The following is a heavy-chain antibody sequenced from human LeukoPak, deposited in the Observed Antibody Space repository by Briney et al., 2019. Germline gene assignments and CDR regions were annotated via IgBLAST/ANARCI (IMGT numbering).Heavy chain of an antibody. CDR2: IYYSGRT. J-gene: IGHJ6*03. CDR3: ASQYSGYDLYYYYYYMDV. Sequence: PSETLSLTCTVSAGSISSSNYYWGWIRQPPGKGLEWIGSIYYSGRTYYNPSLKSRVTISVNTSKKQFSLKLSSVTAADTAVYYCASQYSGYDLYYYYYYMDVWGKGTTVTISS. CDR1: AGSISSSNYY. V-gene: IGHV4-39*01. D-gene: IGHD5-12*01.